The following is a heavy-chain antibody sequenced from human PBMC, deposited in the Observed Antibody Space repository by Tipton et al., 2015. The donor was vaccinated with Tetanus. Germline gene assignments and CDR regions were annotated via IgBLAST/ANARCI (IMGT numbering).Heavy chain of an antibody. CDR3: ARVKGTYNHYGLDV. Sequence: LRLSCTVSGGSISSYYWSWIRQPPGKGLEWIGYIYYSGSTNYNPSLKSRVTISVDTSKNQISLRLRSVTAADTAVYYCARVKGTYNHYGLDVWGQGTTVTVAS. CDR2: IYYSGST. D-gene: IGHD3-10*01. V-gene: IGHV4-59*12. J-gene: IGHJ6*02. CDR1: GGSISSYY.